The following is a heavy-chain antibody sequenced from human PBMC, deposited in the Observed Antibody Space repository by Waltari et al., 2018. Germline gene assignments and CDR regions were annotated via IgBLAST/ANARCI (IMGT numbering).Heavy chain of an antibody. CDR3: ARDGYGGNYYWYFDL. CDR1: GGSISSHY. CDR2: IYYSGST. Sequence: QVQLQESGPGLVQPSETLSLTCTVSGGSISSHYWSWIRQPPGKGLEWIGYIYYSGSTNYNPSLKSRVTISVDTSKNQFSLKLSSVTAADTAVYYCARDGYGGNYYWYFDLWGRGTLVTVSS. D-gene: IGHD2-21*02. V-gene: IGHV4-59*11. J-gene: IGHJ2*01.